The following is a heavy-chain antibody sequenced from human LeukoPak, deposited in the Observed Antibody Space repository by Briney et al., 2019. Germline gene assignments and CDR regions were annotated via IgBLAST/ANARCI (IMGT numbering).Heavy chain of an antibody. CDR2: IYYSGST. CDR3: ARTNAFGI. Sequence: PSETLSLTCTVSGGSISPYHWSWIRQPPGKGLEWIGYIYYSGSTNYNPSLKSRVTISVDTSKNQFSLRLSSVTAADTAVYCCARTNAFGIWGQGTMVTVSS. J-gene: IGHJ3*02. CDR1: GGSISPYH. V-gene: IGHV4-59*01.